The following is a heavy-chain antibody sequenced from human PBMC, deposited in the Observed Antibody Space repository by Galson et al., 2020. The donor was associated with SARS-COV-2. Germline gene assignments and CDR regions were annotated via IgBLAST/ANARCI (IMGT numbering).Heavy chain of an antibody. J-gene: IGHJ5*02. CDR2: IYYSGST. Sequence: SETLSLTCTVSGGSISSSSYYWGWIRQPPGKGLEWIGSIYYSGSTYYNPSLKSRVTISVDTSKNQFSLKLSSVTAADTAVYYCARQGVLRYFDWLLSPGWFDPWGQGTLVTVSS. CDR1: GGSISSSSYY. CDR3: ARQGVLRYFDWLLSPGWFDP. V-gene: IGHV4-39*01. D-gene: IGHD3-9*01.